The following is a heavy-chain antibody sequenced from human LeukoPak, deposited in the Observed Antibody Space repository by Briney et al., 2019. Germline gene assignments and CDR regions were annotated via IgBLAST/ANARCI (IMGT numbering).Heavy chain of an antibody. CDR2: IYYSGST. CDR1: GGSISSYY. V-gene: IGHV4-59*01. CDR3: ARARRGYYYGSGSYFVDYYYYYYMDV. D-gene: IGHD3-10*01. Sequence: SETLSLTCTVSGGSISSYYWSWIRQPPGKGLEWIGYIYYSGSTNYNPSLKSRVTISVDTSKNQFSLKLSSVTAADTAVYYCARARRGYYYGSGSYFVDYYYYYYMDVWGKGTTVTIPS. J-gene: IGHJ6*03.